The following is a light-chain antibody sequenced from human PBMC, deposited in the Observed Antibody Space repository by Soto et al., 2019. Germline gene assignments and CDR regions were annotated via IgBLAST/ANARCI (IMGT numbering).Light chain of an antibody. J-gene: IGLJ2*01. CDR2: EVT. V-gene: IGLV2-8*01. Sequence: QSVLTQPPSASGSPGQSVTISCTGTSSDVGGYNCVSWYQQHPGKAPQLMIYEVTKRPSGVPDRFSGSKSGNTASLTVSGLQAEDEADYYCSSYAGSNTVLFGGGTKLTAL. CDR3: SSYAGSNTVL. CDR1: SSDVGGYNC.